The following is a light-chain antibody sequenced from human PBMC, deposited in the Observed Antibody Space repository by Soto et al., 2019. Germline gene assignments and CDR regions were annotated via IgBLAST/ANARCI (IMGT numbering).Light chain of an antibody. CDR2: DND. V-gene: IGLV1-51*01. CDR3: ATWDRSLSVGV. J-gene: IGLJ2*01. CDR1: SSNIGNNY. Sequence: QSVLTQPPSVSAAPGQKVTISCSGSSSNIGNNYVFWYQQLPGTAPKLLIYDNDKRPSGIPDRFSGSKSGTLATLGITGLQTGDEADYYCATWDRSLSVGVFGGGTKVTVL.